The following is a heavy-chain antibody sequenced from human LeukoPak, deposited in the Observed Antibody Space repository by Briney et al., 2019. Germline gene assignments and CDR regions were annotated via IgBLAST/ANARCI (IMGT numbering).Heavy chain of an antibody. CDR3: ARVTWTGVAD. CDR2: INERGSER. Sequence: GGSLRLSCAASRFTFSSYAMNWVRQAPGKGLEWVASINERGSERYYVDSVKGRFTISRDDAKKSVYLQMNSLRAEDTAVYYCARVTWTGVADWGQGTLVTVSS. J-gene: IGHJ4*02. D-gene: IGHD3/OR15-3a*01. V-gene: IGHV3-7*01. CDR1: RFTFSSYA.